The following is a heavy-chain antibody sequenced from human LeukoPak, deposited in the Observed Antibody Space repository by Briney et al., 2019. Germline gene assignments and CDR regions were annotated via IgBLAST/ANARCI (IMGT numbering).Heavy chain of an antibody. D-gene: IGHD6-13*01. CDR2: ISGSGTTI. CDR1: GFTFSDYY. CDR3: ARDLIAAAGRPNAFDI. J-gene: IGHJ3*02. V-gene: IGHV3-11*04. Sequence: PGGSLRLSCAASGFTFSDYYMNWVRQAPGKGLEWVSYISGSGTTIDYADSVKGRFTISRDNAKNSLYLQMNSLRAEDTAVYYCARDLIAAAGRPNAFDIWGQGTMVTVSS.